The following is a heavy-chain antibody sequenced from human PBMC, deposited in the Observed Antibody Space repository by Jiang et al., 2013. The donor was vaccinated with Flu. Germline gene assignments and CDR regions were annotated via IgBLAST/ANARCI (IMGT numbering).Heavy chain of an antibody. Sequence: SFTSYWIGWVRQMPGKGLEWMGIIYPGDSDTRYSPSFQGQVTISADKSISTAYLQWSSLKASDTAMYYCARSNYYYDSSGYWNGMDVWGQGTTVTVSS. D-gene: IGHD3-22*01. CDR1: SFTSYW. V-gene: IGHV5-51*01. CDR2: IYPGDSDT. J-gene: IGHJ6*02. CDR3: ARSNYYYDSSGYWNGMDV.